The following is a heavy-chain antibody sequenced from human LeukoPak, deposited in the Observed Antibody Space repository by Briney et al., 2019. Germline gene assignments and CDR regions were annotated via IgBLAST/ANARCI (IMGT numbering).Heavy chain of an antibody. J-gene: IGHJ4*02. D-gene: IGHD2-2*02. V-gene: IGHV4-4*09. CDR2: IYTSGST. CDR3: ARSKYQQLYLFDY. CDR1: GGSISSYY. Sequence: SETLSLTCTVSGGSISSYYWSWIRQPPGKGLEWIGYIYTSGSTDYNPSLKSRVTISVDTSKNQFSLKLSSVTAADTAVYYCARSKYQQLYLFDYWGQGTLVTVSS.